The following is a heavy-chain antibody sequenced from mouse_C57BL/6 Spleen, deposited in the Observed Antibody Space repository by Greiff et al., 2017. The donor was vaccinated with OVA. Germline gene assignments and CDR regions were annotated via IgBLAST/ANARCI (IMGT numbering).Heavy chain of an antibody. CDR2: IYPGSGST. CDR3: ARIYYYGSSSYFDY. CDR1: GYTFTSYW. V-gene: IGHV1-55*01. Sequence: QVQLQQPGAELVKPGASVKMSCKASGYTFTSYWITWVKQRPGQGLEWIGDIYPGSGSTNYKEKFKSKATLAVDTASSTAYMQLSSLTSEDSAVYYCARIYYYGSSSYFDYWGQGTTRTVSS. D-gene: IGHD1-1*01. J-gene: IGHJ2*01.